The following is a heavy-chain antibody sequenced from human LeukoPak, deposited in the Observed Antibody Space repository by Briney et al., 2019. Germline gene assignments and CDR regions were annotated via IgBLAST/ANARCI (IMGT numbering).Heavy chain of an antibody. J-gene: IGHJ3*02. CDR2: IRSKRNNYAT. V-gene: IGHV3-73*01. Sequence: GGCLKLSCAASGFTFSGSVMHWVRQAAGKGLEWVGRIRSKRNNYATAYSASVKGRFTISRDDSKNTVYLHMDSLKTEDTALYYCSRLEDSSPIEVALDIWGQGTVVTVSS. CDR1: GFTFSGSV. CDR3: SRLEDSSPIEVALDI. D-gene: IGHD6-13*01.